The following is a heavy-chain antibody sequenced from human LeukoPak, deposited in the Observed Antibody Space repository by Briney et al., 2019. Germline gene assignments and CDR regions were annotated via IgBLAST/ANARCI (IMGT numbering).Heavy chain of an antibody. J-gene: IGHJ4*02. Sequence: TGGSLRLSCAASGFTFSSYAMSWVRQAPGKGLEWVSAISGSGGSTYYADSVKGRFTISRDNPKNTLYLQMNSLRAEDTAVYYCAKATRDYGDYEGPFDYWGQGTLVTVSS. D-gene: IGHD4-17*01. V-gene: IGHV3-23*01. CDR3: AKATRDYGDYEGPFDY. CDR2: ISGSGGST. CDR1: GFTFSSYA.